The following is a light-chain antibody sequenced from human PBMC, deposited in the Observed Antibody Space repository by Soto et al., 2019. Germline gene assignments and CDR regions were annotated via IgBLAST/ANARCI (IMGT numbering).Light chain of an antibody. Sequence: EIVMTQYPPTLSASPGEIVTLSCSASQNIAGNLAWYQQKPGQAPRLLIDNASTRATGVPARFSGSGSGRDGREYTLTISSLQSEDYAVYYCQQYNTWPPWTFGQGTKVDIK. V-gene: IGKV3-15*01. CDR2: NAS. CDR3: QQYNTWPPWT. CDR1: QNIAGN. J-gene: IGKJ1*01.